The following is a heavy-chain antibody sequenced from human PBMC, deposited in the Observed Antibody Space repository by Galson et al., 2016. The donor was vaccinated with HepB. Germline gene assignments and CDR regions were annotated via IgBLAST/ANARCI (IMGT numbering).Heavy chain of an antibody. J-gene: IGHJ5*02. CDR3: ARDGRLEWLTGGYNWFDP. Sequence: SVKVSCKASGYTFTAHYLHWVRQAPGQGLEWMGWINPYTGGTNYAQKFQGRVTMTRDTSITTAYMELRRLTSDDTAVYYCARDGRLEWLTGGYNWFDPWGQGTLVTVSS. V-gene: IGHV1-2*02. CDR2: INPYTGGT. D-gene: IGHD3-3*01. CDR1: GYTFTAHY.